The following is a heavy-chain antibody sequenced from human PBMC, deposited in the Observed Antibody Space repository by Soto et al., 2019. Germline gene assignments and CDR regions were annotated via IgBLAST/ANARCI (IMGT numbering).Heavy chain of an antibody. CDR2: IYSGGST. D-gene: IGHD3-16*01. J-gene: IGHJ4*02. CDR1: GFTVSSTS. CDR3: ARGIGFGGNCFDF. V-gene: IGHV3-53*02. Sequence: EVQLVETGGGLIQTGGSLRLSCAASGFTVSSTSMNWVRQAPGKGLEWVSVIYSGGSTFYVDSVRGRFTISRDNSKNTVYLQMNNLRAEDTAVYYCARGIGFGGNCFDFWGQGTLVTVSS.